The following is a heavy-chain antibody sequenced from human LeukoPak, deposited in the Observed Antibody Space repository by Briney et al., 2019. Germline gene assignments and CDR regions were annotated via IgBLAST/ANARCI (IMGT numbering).Heavy chain of an antibody. CDR1: GFTFSSYE. CDR3: ARDRYYGSGSYDY. Sequence: GGSLRLSCAASGFTFSSYEMNWVRQAPGKGLEWVSYISSSGSTIYYADSVKGRFTISRDNAKNSLYLQMNSLRAEDTAVYYCARDRYYGSGSYDYWGKGTLVTVSS. CDR2: ISSSGSTI. J-gene: IGHJ4*02. V-gene: IGHV3-48*03. D-gene: IGHD3-10*01.